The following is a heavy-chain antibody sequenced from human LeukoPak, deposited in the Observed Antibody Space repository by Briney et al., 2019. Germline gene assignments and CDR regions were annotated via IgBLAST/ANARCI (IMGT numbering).Heavy chain of an antibody. Sequence: SETLSLTCSVSGGSISHYYWSWIRQPPGKGLEWIGYIYYSGSTNYNPSLKSRVSISVDTSKNQFSLKLTSVTAADTAVYYCAGAGVDTGNMDVWGKGTTVTVSS. CDR3: AGAGVDTGNMDV. V-gene: IGHV4-59*01. CDR2: IYYSGST. CDR1: GGSISHYY. D-gene: IGHD5-18*01. J-gene: IGHJ6*03.